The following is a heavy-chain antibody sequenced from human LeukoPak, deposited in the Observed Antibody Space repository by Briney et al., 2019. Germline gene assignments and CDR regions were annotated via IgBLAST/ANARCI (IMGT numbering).Heavy chain of an antibody. J-gene: IGHJ4*02. CDR2: VYYSGST. CDR1: GGSITTYY. CDR3: ARLSAPSYYDFWSGYYMGYFDY. Sequence: SETLSLTCTVSGGSITTYYWNWIRQPPGKGLEWIGTVYYSGSTYYNPSLKSRVTISVDTSKNQFSLKLSSVTAADTAVYYCARLSAPSYYDFWSGYYMGYFDYWGQGTLVTVSS. D-gene: IGHD3-3*01. V-gene: IGHV4-39*01.